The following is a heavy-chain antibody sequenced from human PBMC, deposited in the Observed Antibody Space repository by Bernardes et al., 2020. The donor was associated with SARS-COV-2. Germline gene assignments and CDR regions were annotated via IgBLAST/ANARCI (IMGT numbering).Heavy chain of an antibody. CDR2: IYYSGST. V-gene: IGHV4-59*01. CDR3: ASGSVAGTTGLFDY. Sequence: SATLSLTCTVSGGSISSYYWSWIRQPPGKGLEWIGYIYYSGSTNYNPSLKSRVTISVDTSKNQFSLKLSSVTAADTAVYYCASGSVAGTTGLFDYWGQGTLVTVSS. CDR1: GGSISSYY. J-gene: IGHJ4*02. D-gene: IGHD6-19*01.